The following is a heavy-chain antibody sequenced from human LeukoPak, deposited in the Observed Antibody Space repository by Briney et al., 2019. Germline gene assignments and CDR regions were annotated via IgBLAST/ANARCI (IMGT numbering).Heavy chain of an antibody. CDR2: INPNSGGT. Sequence: GASVKVSCKASGYTFTGYYINWVRQAPGQGLEWTGWINPNSGGTNYPQKFQGRVTMTTDTSISTAYMELSSLRSDDTAVYYCARKSAVRKTSEFDYWGQGTLVTVSS. CDR1: GYTFTGYY. J-gene: IGHJ4*02. V-gene: IGHV1-2*02. D-gene: IGHD2-2*01. CDR3: ARKSAVRKTSEFDY.